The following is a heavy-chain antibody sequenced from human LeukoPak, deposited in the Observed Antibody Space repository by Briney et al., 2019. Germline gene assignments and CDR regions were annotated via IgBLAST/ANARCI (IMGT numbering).Heavy chain of an antibody. CDR2: ISSSGSTI. D-gene: IGHD2/OR15-2a*01. V-gene: IGHV3-11*01. CDR3: ARGSYFRVLYYYYMDV. J-gene: IGHJ6*03. CDR1: GFTFSDYY. Sequence: GGSLRLSYAASGFTFSDYYMSWIRQAPGKGLEWVSYISSSGSTIYYADSVKGRFTISRDNAKNSLYLQMNSLRAEDTAVYYCARGSYFRVLYYYYMDVWGKGTTVTVSS.